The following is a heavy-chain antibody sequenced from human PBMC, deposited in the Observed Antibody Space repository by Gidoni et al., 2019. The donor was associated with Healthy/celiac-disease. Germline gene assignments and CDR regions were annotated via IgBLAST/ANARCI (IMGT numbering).Heavy chain of an antibody. Sequence: QVQLVQFGAAVHKPGSSLKVSRKSSGGTFSSYAISWVRQAPGQGLEWRGGIIPIFGTANYAQKFQGRVTITADESTSTAYMELSSLRSEDAAVYYCAGGASGSYSGDYWGQGTLVTVSS. CDR2: IIPIFGTA. CDR1: GGTFSSYA. CDR3: AGGASGSYSGDY. D-gene: IGHD1-26*01. J-gene: IGHJ4*02. V-gene: IGHV1-69*01.